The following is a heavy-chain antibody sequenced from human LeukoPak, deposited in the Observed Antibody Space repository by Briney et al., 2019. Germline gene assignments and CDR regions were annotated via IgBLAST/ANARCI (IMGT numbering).Heavy chain of an antibody. Sequence: SETLSLTCTVSGGSISSYYWSWIRQPAGKGLEWIGRIYTSGSTNYNPSLKSRVTMSVDTSKNQFSLKLSSVTAADTAVYYCAGQYYYGSGRSPFDPWGQGTLVTVSS. D-gene: IGHD3-10*01. V-gene: IGHV4-4*07. CDR2: IYTSGST. CDR3: AGQYYYGSGRSPFDP. CDR1: GGSISSYY. J-gene: IGHJ5*02.